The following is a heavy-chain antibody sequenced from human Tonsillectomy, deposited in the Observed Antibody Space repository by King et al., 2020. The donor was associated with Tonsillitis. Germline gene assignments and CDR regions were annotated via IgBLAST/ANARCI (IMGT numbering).Heavy chain of an antibody. J-gene: IGHJ4*02. CDR1: GFNFDEYT. V-gene: IGHV3-43*01. Sequence: VQLVESGGVVVQPGGSLRLSCAASGFNFDEYTMHWVRKVPGKGLEWLSLISWDGGSIYYADSVKGRFTISRDNSKNSLYLQLNSLRTEDTALYYCAKNKGVRLMVDYFDYWGPGTLVTVSP. CDR2: ISWDGGSI. CDR3: AKNKGVRLMVDYFDY. D-gene: IGHD2-8*01.